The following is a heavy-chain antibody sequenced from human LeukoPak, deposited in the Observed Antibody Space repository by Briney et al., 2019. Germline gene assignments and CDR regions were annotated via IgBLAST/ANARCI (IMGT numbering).Heavy chain of an antibody. Sequence: PSQTLSLTCTVSGGSISSGDYYWSWLRQPPGKGLEWIGYIYYSGSTYYNPSLKSRVTISVDTSKNQFSLKLSSVTAADTAVYYCARDAGGYGSWFDPWGQGTLVTVSS. CDR2: IYYSGST. J-gene: IGHJ5*02. CDR3: ARDAGGYGSWFDP. V-gene: IGHV4-30-4*08. D-gene: IGHD5-12*01. CDR1: GGSISSGDYY.